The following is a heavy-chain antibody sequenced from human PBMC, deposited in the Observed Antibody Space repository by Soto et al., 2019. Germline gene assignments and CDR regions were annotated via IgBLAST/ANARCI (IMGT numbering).Heavy chain of an antibody. Sequence: EVQLLESGGGLVQPGGSLRLSCAASGFTFSSYAMSWVRQAPGKGLEWVSAISGSGGSTYYADSVKGRFTISRDNSKNTLYLQMNSLRAEDTAVYYCAKRGVFRGDYSGYYYYMDVWGKGTTVTVSS. CDR1: GFTFSSYA. V-gene: IGHV3-23*01. D-gene: IGHD4-17*01. CDR2: ISGSGGST. CDR3: AKRGVFRGDYSGYYYYMDV. J-gene: IGHJ6*03.